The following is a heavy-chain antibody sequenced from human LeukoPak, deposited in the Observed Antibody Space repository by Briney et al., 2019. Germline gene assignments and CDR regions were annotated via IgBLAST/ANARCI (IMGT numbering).Heavy chain of an antibody. J-gene: IGHJ4*02. CDR2: TYYRSKWYN. CDR3: ARTPWEISGTTWLFDY. CDR1: GDSVSSNSAA. D-gene: IGHD1-20*01. Sequence: SQTLSLTCAISGDSVSSNSAAWNWIRQSPSRGLEWLGRTYYRSKWYNDYAVSVKSRITINPDTSKNQFSLQLNSVTPEDTAVYYCARTPWEISGTTWLFDYWGQGPLVTVSS. V-gene: IGHV6-1*01.